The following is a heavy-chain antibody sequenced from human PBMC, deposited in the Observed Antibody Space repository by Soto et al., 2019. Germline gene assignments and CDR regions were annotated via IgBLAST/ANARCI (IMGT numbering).Heavy chain of an antibody. CDR2: ISAYNGNT. CDR3: ARDIAATIYVRPVDY. D-gene: IGHD5-12*01. J-gene: IGHJ4*02. Sequence: QVQLVQSGAEVKKPGASVKVSCKASGYTFTSYGISWVRQAPGQGLEWMGWISAYNGNTNYAQKLQGRVTMTTDTSTSTADMELRSLRSDDTAVYYCARDIAATIYVRPVDYWGQGTLVTVSS. V-gene: IGHV1-18*01. CDR1: GYTFTSYG.